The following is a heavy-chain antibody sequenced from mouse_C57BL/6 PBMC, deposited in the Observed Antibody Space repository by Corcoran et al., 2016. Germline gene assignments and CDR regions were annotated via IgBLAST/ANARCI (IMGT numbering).Heavy chain of an antibody. CDR3: VSDCSLDY. D-gene: IGHD6-2*01. Sequence: EVQLQQSGPELVKPGASVKISCKASGYTFTDYYMNWVKQSHGKSLEWIGDINPNNGGTSYNQKFKGKATLTVAKSSSTANMELRSLTSEDSAGYHCVSDCSLDYWGEGTTLTVSS. V-gene: IGHV1-26*01. CDR1: GYTFTDYY. CDR2: INPNNGGT. J-gene: IGHJ2*01.